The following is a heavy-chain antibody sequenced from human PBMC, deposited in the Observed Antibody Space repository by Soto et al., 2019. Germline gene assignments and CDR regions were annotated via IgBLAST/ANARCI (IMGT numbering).Heavy chain of an antibody. D-gene: IGHD1-26*01. V-gene: IGHV4-39*02. J-gene: IGHJ5*02. Sequence: QLQLQESGPGLVKPSETLSLTCTVSGGSISSSSYYWGWIRQPPGKGLEWIGSIYYSGSTYYNPSLTSRVTISVATSKNHFSPKLSSVTAADTAVYYCATQEVGGSYVYTFDPWGQGTLVTVSS. CDR3: ATQEVGGSYVYTFDP. CDR2: IYYSGST. CDR1: GGSISSSSYY.